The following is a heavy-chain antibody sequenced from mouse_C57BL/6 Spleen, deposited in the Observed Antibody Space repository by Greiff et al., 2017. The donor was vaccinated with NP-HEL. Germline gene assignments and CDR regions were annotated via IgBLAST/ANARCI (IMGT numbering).Heavy chain of an antibody. CDR3: ARGSSYWYIDV. J-gene: IGHJ1*03. V-gene: IGHV1-69*01. Sequence: QVQLQQPGAELVMPGASVKLSCKASGYTFTSYWMHWVKQRPGQGLEWIGEIDPSDSYTNYNQKFKGKSTLTVDKSSSTAYMQLSSLTSEDSAVYYCARGSSYWYIDVWGTGTTVTVSS. CDR1: GYTFTSYW. CDR2: IDPSDSYT. D-gene: IGHD1-1*01.